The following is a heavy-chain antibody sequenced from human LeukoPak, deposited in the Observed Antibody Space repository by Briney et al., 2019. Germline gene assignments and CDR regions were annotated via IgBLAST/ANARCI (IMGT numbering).Heavy chain of an antibody. V-gene: IGHV4-34*01. CDR2: INHSGST. Sequence: PSETLSLTCAVYGGSFSGYYWSWIRQPPGKGLEWIGEINHSGSTNYNPSLKSRVTISVHTSKNQFSLKLSSVTAADTAVYYCARPVGATVFDIWGQGTVVTVSS. CDR1: GGSFSGYY. J-gene: IGHJ3*02. D-gene: IGHD1-26*01. CDR3: ARPVGATVFDI.